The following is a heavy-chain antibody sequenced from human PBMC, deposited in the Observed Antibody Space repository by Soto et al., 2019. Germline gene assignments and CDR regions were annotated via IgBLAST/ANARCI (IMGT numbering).Heavy chain of an antibody. D-gene: IGHD3-10*01. J-gene: IGHJ2*01. Sequence: GESLKISCKGSGYSFTSYWIGWVRQMPGKGLEWMGIIYPGDSDTRYSPSFQGQVTISADKSISTAYLQWSSLKASDTAMYYCASASRDYYGSGTPYWYFDLWGRGTLVTVSS. CDR1: GYSFTSYW. V-gene: IGHV5-51*01. CDR2: IYPGDSDT. CDR3: ASASRDYYGSGTPYWYFDL.